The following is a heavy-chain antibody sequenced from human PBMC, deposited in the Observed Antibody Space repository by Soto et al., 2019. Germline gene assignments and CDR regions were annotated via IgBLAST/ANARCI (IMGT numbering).Heavy chain of an antibody. CDR3: ARSTGTLNWFDP. V-gene: IGHV3-53*01. Sequence: VGSLRLSCAASGFTVRSNYMSWVRQAPGKGLEWVSVIYSGGSTYYADSVKGRFTISRDNSKNTLYLQMNSLRAEDTAVYYCARSTGTLNWFDPWGQGTLVTVSS. CDR1: GFTVRSNY. J-gene: IGHJ5*02. D-gene: IGHD1-1*01. CDR2: IYSGGST.